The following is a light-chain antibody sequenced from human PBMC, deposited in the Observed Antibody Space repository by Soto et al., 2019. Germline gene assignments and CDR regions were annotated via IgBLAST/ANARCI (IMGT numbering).Light chain of an antibody. CDR3: QQRYNWPQT. CDR1: QSVSRT. CDR2: DAS. Sequence: EVVLTQSPATLSLSPGERANLSCRTSQSVSRTLAWYQQKSGQAPRLLIYDASNRATGIPTRFSGSGSGTDFTLTISSLEPEDFAVYYCQQRYNWPQTFGQGTKGEIK. J-gene: IGKJ1*01. V-gene: IGKV3-11*01.